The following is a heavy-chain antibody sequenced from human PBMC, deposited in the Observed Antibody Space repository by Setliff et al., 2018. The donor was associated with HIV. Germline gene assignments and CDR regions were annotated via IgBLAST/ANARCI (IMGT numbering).Heavy chain of an antibody. CDR3: AKDEFSPLRSDS. D-gene: IGHD3-10*01. CDR2: ISRTGGST. CDR1: GFTFSNFA. Sequence: GGSLRLSCAASGFTFSNFAMAWVRQAPGKGLEWVSGISRTGGSTYYAHSVRGRFTISRDNSNNTLYLQMNSLIADDTATYYCAKDEFSPLRSDSWGPGILVTVSS. J-gene: IGHJ4*02. V-gene: IGHV3-23*01.